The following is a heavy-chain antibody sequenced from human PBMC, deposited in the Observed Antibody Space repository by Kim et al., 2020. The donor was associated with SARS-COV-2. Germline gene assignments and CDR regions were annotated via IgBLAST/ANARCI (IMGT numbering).Heavy chain of an antibody. D-gene: IGHD2-15*01. J-gene: IGHJ5*02. Sequence: ASVKVSCKASGYTFTGYYMHWVRQAPGQGLEWMGRINPNSGGTNYAQKFQGRVTMTRDTSISTAYMELSRLRSDDTAVYYCAIQAGGYCSGGSCFSPLYNWFDPWGQGTLVTVSS. V-gene: IGHV1-2*06. CDR3: AIQAGGYCSGGSCFSPLYNWFDP. CDR1: GYTFTGYY. CDR2: INPNSGGT.